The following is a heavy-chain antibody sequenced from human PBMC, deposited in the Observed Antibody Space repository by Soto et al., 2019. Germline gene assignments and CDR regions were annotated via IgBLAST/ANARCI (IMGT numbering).Heavy chain of an antibody. CDR2: IYYSGST. J-gene: IGHJ5*02. CDR1: VGSISSGDYY. CDR3: ARGNWNFRGNWFDP. Sequence: TLSLTCTVSVGSISSGDYYWSWIHQPPGKGLEWIGYIYYSGSTYYNPSLKSRVTISVDTSKNQFSLKLSSVTAADTAVYYCARGNWNFRGNWFDPWGQGTLVTVSS. V-gene: IGHV4-30-4*01. D-gene: IGHD1-7*01.